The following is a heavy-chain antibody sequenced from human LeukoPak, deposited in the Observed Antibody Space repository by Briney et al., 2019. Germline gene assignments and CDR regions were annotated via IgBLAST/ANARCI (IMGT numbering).Heavy chain of an antibody. D-gene: IGHD3/OR15-3a*01. J-gene: IGHJ4*02. Sequence: PSETLSLTCTVSGGSISSNSHYWGWIRQPPGKGLEWIGSIYYSGSPYYNPSLKSRVTISVDTSKNQFSLKVISVTAADTAVYYCARWRTARTGFDYWGQGTLVTVSS. V-gene: IGHV4-39*01. CDR1: GGSISSNSHY. CDR3: ARWRTARTGFDY. CDR2: IYYSGSP.